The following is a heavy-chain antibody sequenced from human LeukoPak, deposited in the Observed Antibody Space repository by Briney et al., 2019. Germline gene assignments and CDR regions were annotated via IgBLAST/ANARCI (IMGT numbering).Heavy chain of an antibody. CDR1: GYTFTSNW. J-gene: IGHJ4*02. CDR3: ARNPPGESVDY. D-gene: IGHD1-1*01. CDR2: IYPGDSDT. Sequence: GGSLKISCKGSGYTFTSNWIGWVRQMPGRGLEWMGIIYPGDSDTRYSSSFQGQVTISADKSISTAYLQWSSLKASDSAMYYCARNPPGESVDYWGQGTLVTVSS. V-gene: IGHV5-51*01.